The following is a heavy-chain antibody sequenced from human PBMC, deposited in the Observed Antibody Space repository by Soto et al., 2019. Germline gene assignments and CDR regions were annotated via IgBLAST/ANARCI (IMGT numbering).Heavy chain of an antibody. CDR1: GGSFSGYY. CDR2: INHSGST. Sequence: SETLSLTCAVYGGSFSGYYWSWIRQPPGKGLEWIGEINHSGSTNYNPSLKSRVTVSVDTSKNQFSLKLRSVTAADTAVYYCARHWGSSGIVVVPAAFDPWGQGTLVTVS. V-gene: IGHV4-34*01. CDR3: ARHWGSSGIVVVPAAFDP. J-gene: IGHJ5*02. D-gene: IGHD2-2*01.